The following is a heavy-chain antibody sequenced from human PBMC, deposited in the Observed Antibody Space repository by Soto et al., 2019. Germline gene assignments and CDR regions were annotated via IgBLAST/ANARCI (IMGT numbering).Heavy chain of an antibody. D-gene: IGHD4-17*01. CDR2: IDYSGST. CDR3: ARGPFNKLPPYGDYIYYYYYMDV. V-gene: IGHV4-31*03. Sequence: QVQLQESGPGLVKPSQTLSLTCTVSGGSISSGGYYWSWIRQHPGKGLEWIGDIDYSGSTYYNPSLKSRVTISVDTSKNQFSLKLSSVTAADTAVYYCARGPFNKLPPYGDYIYYYYYMDVWGKGTTVTVSS. J-gene: IGHJ6*03. CDR1: GGSISSGGYY.